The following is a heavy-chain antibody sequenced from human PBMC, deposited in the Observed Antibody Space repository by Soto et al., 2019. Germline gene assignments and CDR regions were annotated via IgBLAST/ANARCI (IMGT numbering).Heavy chain of an antibody. V-gene: IGHV3-7*03. D-gene: IGHD3-22*01. Sequence: EVQLEESGGGLVQPGGSLRLSCVTSGFSFSNYWMSWVRQVPGKGLEWVANIKQDGSEKYYVDSVKGRFTISRDSAKNSLYLQMNGLRAEDTAVYFCAKDGPDDSSGYFSFDYWGQGTLVTVSS. CDR3: AKDGPDDSSGYFSFDY. CDR2: IKQDGSEK. J-gene: IGHJ4*02. CDR1: GFSFSNYW.